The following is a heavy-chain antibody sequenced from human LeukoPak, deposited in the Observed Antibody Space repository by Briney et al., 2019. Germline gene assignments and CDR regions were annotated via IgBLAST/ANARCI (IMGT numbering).Heavy chain of an antibody. D-gene: IGHD6-13*01. V-gene: IGHV3-30*04. CDR1: GFTFSSYA. Sequence: GGSLRLSCAASGFTFSSYAMHWVRQAPGKGLEWVAVISYDGSNKYYADSVKGRFTISRDNSKNTLYLQMNSLRAEDTAVYYCARGGLSIAAAGTRDNWFDPWGQGTLVTVSS. CDR3: ARGGLSIAAAGTRDNWFDP. J-gene: IGHJ5*02. CDR2: ISYDGSNK.